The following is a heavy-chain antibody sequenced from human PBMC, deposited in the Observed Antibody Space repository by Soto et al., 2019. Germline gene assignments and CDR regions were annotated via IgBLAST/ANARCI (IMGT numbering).Heavy chain of an antibody. J-gene: IGHJ4*02. CDR3: ASDVGYGLIDG. CDR1: GYTFTSYG. CDR2: INAYNGNT. Sequence: QVQLVQSGGEVKKPGASVKVSCKASGYTFTSYGISWVRQAPGQGLEWMGWINAYNGNTNYAQKVQGRVTMTTDTSTSSAYMELRRLRYDDTAVYYCASDVGYGLIDGWGQGTLVTVS. D-gene: IGHD5-18*01. V-gene: IGHV1-18*01.